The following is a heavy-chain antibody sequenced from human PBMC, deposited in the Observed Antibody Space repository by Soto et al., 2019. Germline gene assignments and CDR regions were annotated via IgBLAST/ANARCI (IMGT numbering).Heavy chain of an antibody. D-gene: IGHD6-13*01. CDR3: ARITTGGTRIAAAGPPFDY. Sequence: SETLSLTCTVSGGSISSGGYYWSWIRQHPGKGLEWIGYIYYSGSTYYNPSLKSRVTISVDTSKNQFSLKLSSVTAADTAVYYCARITTGGTRIAAAGPPFDYWGQGTLVTVSS. CDR1: GGSISSGGYY. J-gene: IGHJ4*02. CDR2: IYYSGST. V-gene: IGHV4-31*03.